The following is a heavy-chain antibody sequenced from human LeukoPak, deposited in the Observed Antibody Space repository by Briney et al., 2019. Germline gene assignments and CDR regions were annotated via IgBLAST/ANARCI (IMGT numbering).Heavy chain of an antibody. Sequence: SETLSLTCTVSGGSISSYYWSWIRQPPGMGLEWIGYIYYSGSTNYNPSLKSRVTISVDTSKNQFSLKLSSVTAADTAVYYCAGGDILTGYWFFDYWGQGTLVTVSS. V-gene: IGHV4-59*01. CDR2: IYYSGST. CDR1: GGSISSYY. J-gene: IGHJ4*02. CDR3: AGGDILTGYWFFDY. D-gene: IGHD3-9*01.